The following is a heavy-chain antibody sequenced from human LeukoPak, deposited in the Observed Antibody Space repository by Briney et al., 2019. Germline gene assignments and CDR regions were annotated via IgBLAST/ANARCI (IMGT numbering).Heavy chain of an antibody. J-gene: IGHJ6*04. Sequence: SETLSLTCTVSGGSISSGDYYWSWIRQPPGKGLEWIGYIYYSGSTYYNPSLKSRVTISVDTSKNQFSLKLSSVTAADTAVYYFARVEMVRRVIINYYYGIDVWGKGTTVTVSS. CDR2: IYYSGST. V-gene: IGHV4-30-4*01. D-gene: IGHD3-10*01. CDR3: ARVEMVRRVIINYYYGIDV. CDR1: GGSISSGDYY.